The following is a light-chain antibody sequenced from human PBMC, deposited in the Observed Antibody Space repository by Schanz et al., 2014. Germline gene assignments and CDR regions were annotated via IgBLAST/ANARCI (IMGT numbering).Light chain of an antibody. V-gene: IGLV2-14*01. Sequence: QSALTQPASVSGSPGQSITISCTGTSSDVGGYNYVSWYQQHPGKAPKLMIYDVSNRPSGVSNRFSGSKSGNTASLTISGLQAEDEADYYCSSYAGSTTYWLFGGGTKVTVL. J-gene: IGLJ3*02. CDR3: SSYAGSTTYWL. CDR1: SSDVGGYNY. CDR2: DVS.